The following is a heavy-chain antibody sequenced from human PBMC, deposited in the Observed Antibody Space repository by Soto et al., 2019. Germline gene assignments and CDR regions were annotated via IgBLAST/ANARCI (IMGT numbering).Heavy chain of an antibody. CDR3: AKDRSKMRWLDP. V-gene: IGHV4-4*07. CDR1: GASVRIYH. Sequence: PSETLSLTCAVSGASVRIYHWSLIRQAAGKGLEWIGRVQMSGTTNYNPSLKTRVTMSLDTSKNEVSLRMTSVTAADRAVYFCAKDRSKMRWLDPWGKGTXVTVSS. CDR2: VQMSGTT. J-gene: IGHJ5*02.